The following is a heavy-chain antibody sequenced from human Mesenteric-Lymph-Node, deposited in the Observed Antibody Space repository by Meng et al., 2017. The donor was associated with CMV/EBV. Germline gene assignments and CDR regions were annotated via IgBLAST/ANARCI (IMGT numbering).Heavy chain of an antibody. J-gene: IGHJ4*02. Sequence: YGGSFSGYYWSWIRQPPGKGLEWIGEISHSGSTNYNTSLKRRVTISVDTSKNQFSLKLSSVTAADTAVYYCARKIPIAETDPHKIDYWGQGTLVTVSS. CDR2: ISHSGST. CDR1: GGSFSGYY. D-gene: IGHD6-13*01. V-gene: IGHV4-34*01. CDR3: ARKIPIAETDPHKIDY.